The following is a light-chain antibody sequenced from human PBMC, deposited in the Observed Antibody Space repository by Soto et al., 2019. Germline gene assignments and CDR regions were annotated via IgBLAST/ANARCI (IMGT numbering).Light chain of an antibody. Sequence: DIQMTQSPSSLSASVGDRVTITCRASQGISNYLAWYQQKPGKVPKLLIYAASIMQSGVPSRFSGSGSGTDFPITISRLQPEDIATYYRQNYNRAPFTFGPGTKVDIK. V-gene: IGKV1-27*01. CDR2: AAS. J-gene: IGKJ3*01. CDR3: QNYNRAPFT. CDR1: QGISNY.